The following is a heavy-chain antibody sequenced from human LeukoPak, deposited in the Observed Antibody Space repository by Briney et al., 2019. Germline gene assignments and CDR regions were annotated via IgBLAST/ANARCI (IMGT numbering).Heavy chain of an antibody. CDR1: GFTFSTYG. CDR2: IWSDGSDK. Sequence: GGSLRLSCAASGFTFSTYGMHWVRQAPGKGLEWVAVIWSDGSDKYYADSVKGRFTISRDNSKNTLYLQMNTLRAEDTAVYYCARRAPGTHAFDFWGRGTLVTVSS. V-gene: IGHV3-33*01. D-gene: IGHD1-1*01. J-gene: IGHJ3*01. CDR3: ARRAPGTHAFDF.